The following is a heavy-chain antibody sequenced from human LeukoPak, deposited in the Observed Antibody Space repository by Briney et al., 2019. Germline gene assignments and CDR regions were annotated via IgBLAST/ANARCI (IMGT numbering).Heavy chain of an antibody. V-gene: IGHV1-46*01. CDR1: GYTFTSYH. CDR3: AREGGVLWFGELGY. J-gene: IGHJ4*02. D-gene: IGHD3-10*01. CDR2: INPSGGST. Sequence: ASVKVSCKASGYTFTSYHMHWVRQAPGQGLEWMGIINPSGGSTSNAQRFQDRVTMTRDTSTSTVYMELSNLRSEDTAVYFCAREGGVLWFGELGYWGQGTLVTVSS.